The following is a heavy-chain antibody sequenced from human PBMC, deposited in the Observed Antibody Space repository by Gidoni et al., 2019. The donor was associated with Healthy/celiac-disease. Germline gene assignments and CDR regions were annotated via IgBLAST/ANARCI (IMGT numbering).Heavy chain of an antibody. D-gene: IGHD5-18*01. CDR1: GFTFSSYA. V-gene: IGHV3-23*01. CDR3: ANGQLAWFAP. J-gene: IGHJ5*02. Sequence: EVQLLESGGGLVQPGGSLRLSCAASGFTFSSYAMSWVRQAPGKGLELVSAISGSGGSTYYADSVKGRFSISSDNSKNTLYLQMNSLRAEDTAVYDCANGQLAWFAPVGQVTLVPVSS. CDR2: ISGSGGST.